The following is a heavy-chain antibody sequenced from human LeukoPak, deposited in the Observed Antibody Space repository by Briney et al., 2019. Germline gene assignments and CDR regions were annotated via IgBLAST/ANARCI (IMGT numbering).Heavy chain of an antibody. CDR3: ARLAGYSSGWYVGDY. V-gene: IGHV4-39*01. J-gene: IGHJ4*02. Sequence: PSETLSLTCTVSGGSISSSSYYWGWLRQPPGKGLEWIGTIYYSGSTYYNPSLESRVTISVDTSKNQFSQMLSSVTAADTAVYYCARLAGYSSGWYVGDYWGQGTLVTVSS. CDR2: IYYSGST. CDR1: GGSISSSSYY. D-gene: IGHD6-19*01.